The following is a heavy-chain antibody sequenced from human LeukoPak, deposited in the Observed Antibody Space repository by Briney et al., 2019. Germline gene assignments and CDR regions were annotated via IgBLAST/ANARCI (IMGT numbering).Heavy chain of an antibody. J-gene: IGHJ5*02. V-gene: IGHV3-33*01. CDR2: IWYDGSNK. CDR3: ARDPVVTGTTDGKWFDP. CDR1: GFTFSSYG. D-gene: IGHD1-20*01. Sequence: GRSLRLSCAASGFTFSSYGMHWVRQAPGKGRECVAVIWYDGSNKYYADSVKGRFTISRDNSKNTLYLQMNRLRAEDRAVYYCARDPVVTGTTDGKWFDPWGQGALVSVSS.